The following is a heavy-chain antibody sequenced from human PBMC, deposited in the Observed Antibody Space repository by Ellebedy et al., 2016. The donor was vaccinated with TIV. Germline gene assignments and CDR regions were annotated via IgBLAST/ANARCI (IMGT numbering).Heavy chain of an antibody. D-gene: IGHD3-10*01. J-gene: IGHJ4*02. CDR1: GFTFSSYA. V-gene: IGHV3-23*01. CDR2: ISGSVGST. CDR3: ASRSGSYPPKIDY. Sequence: GGSLRLSXAASGFTFSSYAMSWVRQAPGKGLEWVSAISGSVGSTYYADSVKGRFTISRDNSKNTLYLQMNSLRAEDTAVYYCASRSGSYPPKIDYWGQGTLVTVSS.